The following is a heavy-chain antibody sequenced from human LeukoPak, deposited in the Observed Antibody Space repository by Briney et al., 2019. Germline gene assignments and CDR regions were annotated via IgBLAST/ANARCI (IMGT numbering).Heavy chain of an antibody. Sequence: GSLRLSCAASGFTFSSYGMHWVRQAPGKGLEWVAVIWYDGSNKYYADSVKGRFTISRDNSKNTLYLQMNSLRAEDTAVYYCARGPWIQLDYYYYGMDVWGQGTTVTVSS. J-gene: IGHJ6*02. CDR2: IWYDGSNK. CDR1: GFTFSSYG. V-gene: IGHV3-33*01. D-gene: IGHD5-18*01. CDR3: ARGPWIQLDYYYYGMDV.